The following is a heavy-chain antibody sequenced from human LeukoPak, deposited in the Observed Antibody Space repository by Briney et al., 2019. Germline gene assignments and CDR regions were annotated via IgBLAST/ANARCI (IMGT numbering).Heavy chain of an antibody. Sequence: ASVKVSCKASGYTFTSYGISWLRQAPGPGLEWMGWISAYNGNTNYAQKLQGRVTMTTDTSTSTAYMELRSLRSDDTAVYYCARVETRGSGSYRNWFDPWGQGTLVAVSS. CDR2: ISAYNGNT. CDR1: GYTFTSYG. J-gene: IGHJ5*02. D-gene: IGHD3-10*01. CDR3: ARVETRGSGSYRNWFDP. V-gene: IGHV1-18*01.